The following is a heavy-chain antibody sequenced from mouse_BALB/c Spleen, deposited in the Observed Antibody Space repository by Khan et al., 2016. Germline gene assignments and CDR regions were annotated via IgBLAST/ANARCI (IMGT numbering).Heavy chain of an antibody. J-gene: IGHJ2*01. V-gene: IGHV1S136*01. Sequence: EVQLQESGPELVKPGASVKMSCKASGYTFTSYVMHWVKQKPGQGLEWIGYINPYNDGTKYNEKFKGKATLTSDKSSSTAYMELSSLTTDDSAVDYCASNGTYYGSSYGYFDYWCQGTTLAVSS. D-gene: IGHD1-1*01. CDR3: ASNGTYYGSSYGYFDY. CDR1: GYTFTSYV. CDR2: INPYNDGT.